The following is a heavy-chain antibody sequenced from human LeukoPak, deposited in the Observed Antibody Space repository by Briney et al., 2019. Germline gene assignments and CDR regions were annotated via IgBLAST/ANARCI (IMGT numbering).Heavy chain of an antibody. Sequence: GASVKVSCKASGYTFTGYYMHRVRQAPGQGLEWMGWINPNSGGTNYAQKFQGRVTMTRDTSISTAYMELSRLRSDDTAVYYCASLGGVVVPAAPTDWFDPWGQGTLVTVSS. D-gene: IGHD2-2*01. CDR3: ASLGGVVVPAAPTDWFDP. J-gene: IGHJ5*02. CDR2: INPNSGGT. V-gene: IGHV1-2*02. CDR1: GYTFTGYY.